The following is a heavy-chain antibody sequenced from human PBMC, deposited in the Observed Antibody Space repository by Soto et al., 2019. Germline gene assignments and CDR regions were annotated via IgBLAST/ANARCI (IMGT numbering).Heavy chain of an antibody. CDR3: ARAHAPTLPFDY. V-gene: IGHV4-59*01. Sequence: SWIRQPPGKRLDWIGFLFHSGNATYNPSLTSRVTISIDTSKSQFAVSLDSVTDADTAVYFCARAHAPTLPFDYWGLGTLVTVSS. D-gene: IGHD2-15*01. J-gene: IGHJ4*01. CDR2: LFHSGNA.